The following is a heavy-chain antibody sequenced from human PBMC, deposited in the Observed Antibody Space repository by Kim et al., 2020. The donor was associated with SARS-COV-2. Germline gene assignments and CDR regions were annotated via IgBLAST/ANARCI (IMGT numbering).Heavy chain of an antibody. CDR1: GYNFPVYY. Sequence: ASVKVSCKASGYNFPVYYIHWVRQAPGQGLQWMGWISSKSGDTKYSQKFQGRVTMTRDTSINTAYMDLSRLRYDDTAVYYCAIGGSFYGLWGQGTLVSVSS. CDR2: ISSKSGDT. J-gene: IGHJ4*02. CDR3: AIGGSFYGL. D-gene: IGHD1-26*01. V-gene: IGHV1-2*02.